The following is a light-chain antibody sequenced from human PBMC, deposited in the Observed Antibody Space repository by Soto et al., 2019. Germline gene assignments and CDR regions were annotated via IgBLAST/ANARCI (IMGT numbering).Light chain of an antibody. CDR2: SDG. CDR3: PVWDSSSDHVI. J-gene: IGLJ2*01. Sequence: SYELTQPPSVSVAPGKTATITCGGHNVGSESVHWYQQRPGQAPVLVIYSDGDRPSAIPERFSGSKSGNTATLTIGRVEAWDEADYYCPVWDSSSDHVIFGGGTKPTVL. V-gene: IGLV3-21*04. CDR1: NVGSES.